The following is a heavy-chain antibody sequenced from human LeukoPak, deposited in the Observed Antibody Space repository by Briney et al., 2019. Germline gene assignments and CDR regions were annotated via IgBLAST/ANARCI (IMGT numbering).Heavy chain of an antibody. CDR1: GDSISSSSYF. V-gene: IGHV4-39*07. D-gene: IGHD3-10*01. Sequence: SETLSLTCTVSGDSISSSSYFWGWIRQPPGKGLEWIGNIYYSGITYYNTSLKSRVTISVDTSKNHFSLKLSSVTAADTAVYYCAKGGESSLPFDYWGQGTLVTVSS. J-gene: IGHJ4*02. CDR2: IYYSGIT. CDR3: AKGGESSLPFDY.